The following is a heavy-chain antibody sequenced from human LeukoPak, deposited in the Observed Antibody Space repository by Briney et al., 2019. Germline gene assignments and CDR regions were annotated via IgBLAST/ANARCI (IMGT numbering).Heavy chain of an antibody. J-gene: IGHJ3*02. D-gene: IGHD3-22*01. CDR3: ARDISSGYYDAFDI. CDR1: GFTVSSNY. V-gene: IGHV3-66*01. CDR2: IYSGGST. Sequence: GRSLRLSCATSGFTVSSNYMSWVRQAPGKGLEWVSIIYSGGSTYYADSVKGRFTISRDNSKNTLYLQMNSLRAEDTAVYYCARDISSGYYDAFDIWGQGTMVTVSS.